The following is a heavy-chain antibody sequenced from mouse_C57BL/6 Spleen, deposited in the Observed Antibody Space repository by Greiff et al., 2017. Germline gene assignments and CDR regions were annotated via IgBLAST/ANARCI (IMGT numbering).Heavy chain of an antibody. Sequence: EVKLQESVAELVRPGASVKLSCTASGFNIKNTYMHWVKQRPEQGLEWIGRIDPANGNTKYAPKFQGKATITADTSSNTAYLQLSSLTSEDTAIYYCARYYGSSPVSYFDYWGQGTTLTVSS. CDR2: IDPANGNT. CDR3: ARYYGSSPVSYFDY. D-gene: IGHD1-1*01. J-gene: IGHJ2*01. V-gene: IGHV14-3*01. CDR1: GFNIKNTY.